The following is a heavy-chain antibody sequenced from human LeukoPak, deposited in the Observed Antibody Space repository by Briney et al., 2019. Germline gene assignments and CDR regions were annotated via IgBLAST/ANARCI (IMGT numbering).Heavy chain of an antibody. J-gene: IGHJ3*02. CDR1: GYTFTRYY. CDR2: ISPSGGST. V-gene: IGHV1-46*01. CDR3: ARGSSRSPRDAFDI. Sequence: GASVKVSCKAFGYTFTRYYMHWVRQAPGQGPEWMGVISPSGGSTTYAQNFQGRVTMTRDMSTSTLYMELSSLKSEDTAVYYCARGSSRSPRDAFDIWGQGTMVTVSS.